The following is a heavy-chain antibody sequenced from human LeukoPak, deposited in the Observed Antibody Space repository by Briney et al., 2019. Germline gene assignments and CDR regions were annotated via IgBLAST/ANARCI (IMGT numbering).Heavy chain of an antibody. J-gene: IGHJ4*02. Sequence: PGGSLRLSCVASGFTFSSNYMSWVRQAPGKGLEWVSVIYSGGSTYYADSVKGRFTISRDNSKNTLYLQMNSLRAEDTAVYYCARAGQRAYFDYWGQGTLVTVSS. CDR2: IYSGGST. CDR3: ARAGQRAYFDY. CDR1: GFTFSSNY. V-gene: IGHV3-66*02.